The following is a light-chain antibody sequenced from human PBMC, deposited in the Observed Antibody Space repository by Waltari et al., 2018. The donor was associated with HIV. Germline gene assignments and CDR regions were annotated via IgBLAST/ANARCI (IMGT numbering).Light chain of an antibody. CDR1: QSVGSY. V-gene: IGKV3-11*01. CDR2: DES. Sequence: EIVLTQSPATLSLSPGERATLSCRASQSVGSYLAWYQQKPGQAPRLLIYDESKRATGIPARFSGSGSGTDFTLTISSLEPEDFAIYYCQQYNNWPPWTFGQGTKVEIK. J-gene: IGKJ1*01. CDR3: QQYNNWPPWT.